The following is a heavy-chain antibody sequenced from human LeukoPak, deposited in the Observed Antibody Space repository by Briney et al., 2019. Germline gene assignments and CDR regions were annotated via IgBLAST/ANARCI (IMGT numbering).Heavy chain of an antibody. Sequence: GGSLRLSCAASGFTFSSYGMHWVRQAPGKGLEWVAVISYDGSNKYYADSVKGRFTISRDNSKNTLYLQMNSLRAGDTAVYYCAKDYPPDYWGQGTLVTVSS. CDR1: GFTFSSYG. V-gene: IGHV3-30*18. J-gene: IGHJ4*02. CDR3: AKDYPPDY. CDR2: ISYDGSNK.